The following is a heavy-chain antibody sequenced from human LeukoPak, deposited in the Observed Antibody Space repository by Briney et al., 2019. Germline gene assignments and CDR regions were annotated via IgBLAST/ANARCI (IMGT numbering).Heavy chain of an antibody. CDR3: VRDASGSSMGAFDV. CDR2: IRFDGSNE. J-gene: IGHJ3*01. D-gene: IGHD1-26*01. Sequence: GGSLRLSCAASGFMFSSYAMHWVRQAPGKGLQWVAPIRFDGSNEYLADSVRGRFTISRDNSKETLYLQINSLREEDTAVYYCVRDASGSSMGAFDVWGQGTMVVVSS. V-gene: IGHV3-30*04. CDR1: GFMFSSYA.